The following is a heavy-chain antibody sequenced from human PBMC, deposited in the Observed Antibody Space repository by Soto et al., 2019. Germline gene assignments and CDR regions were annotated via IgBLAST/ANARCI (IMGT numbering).Heavy chain of an antibody. CDR3: AVDYDILTGYYTTDY. CDR1: GYTFTSYG. Sequence: ASVKVSCTASGYTFTSYGISWVRQAPGQGLEWMGWISAYNGNTNYAQKLQGRVTMTTDTSTSTAYMELRSLRSDDTAVYYCAVDYDILTGYYTTDYWGQGTLVTVSS. D-gene: IGHD3-9*01. V-gene: IGHV1-18*01. CDR2: ISAYNGNT. J-gene: IGHJ4*02.